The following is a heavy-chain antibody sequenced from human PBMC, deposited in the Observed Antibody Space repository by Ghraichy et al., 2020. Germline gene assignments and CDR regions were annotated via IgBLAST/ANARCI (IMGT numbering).Heavy chain of an antibody. J-gene: IGHJ4*01. Sequence: GGSLRLSCAASGFSFTDYWMHWVRQTPGRGLEWVSHLNIDGTTVNYADSVKGRFTISRDNAKNTMYLQMISLTVEDTAVYYCVRSYKDGLRHFDYWGRNPGHRLL. CDR2: LNIDGTTV. CDR3: VRSYKDGLRHFDY. CDR1: GFSFTDYW. D-gene: IGHD1-14*01. V-gene: IGHV3-74*01.